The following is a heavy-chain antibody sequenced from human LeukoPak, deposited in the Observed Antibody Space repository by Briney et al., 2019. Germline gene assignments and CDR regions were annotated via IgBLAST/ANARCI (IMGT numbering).Heavy chain of an antibody. D-gene: IGHD1-26*01. CDR3: ASGEPYSGSYGDY. CDR2: IIPIFGTA. V-gene: IGHV1-69*05. Sequence: ASVKVSCKASGGTFSSYAISWVRQAPGQGLEWTGRIIPIFGTANYAQKFQGRVTITTDESTSTAYMELSSLRSEDTAVYYCASGEPYSGSYGDYWGQGTLVTVPS. J-gene: IGHJ4*02. CDR1: GGTFSSYA.